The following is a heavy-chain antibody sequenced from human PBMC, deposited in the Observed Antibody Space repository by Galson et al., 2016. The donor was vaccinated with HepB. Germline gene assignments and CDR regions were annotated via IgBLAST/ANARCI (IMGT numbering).Heavy chain of an antibody. V-gene: IGHV3-30*18. D-gene: IGHD3-10*01. CDR2: ISDDASKQ. Sequence: SLRLSCAASGFTFGSYGMHWVRQAPGKGLEWVAVISDDASKQHYADSVKGRFTISRDKSKNTLYLQMNSLRAEDTAVYYCAKSPLMFFGELLGYFQHWGQGTLVTVSS. J-gene: IGHJ1*01. CDR1: GFTFGSYG. CDR3: AKSPLMFFGELLGYFQH.